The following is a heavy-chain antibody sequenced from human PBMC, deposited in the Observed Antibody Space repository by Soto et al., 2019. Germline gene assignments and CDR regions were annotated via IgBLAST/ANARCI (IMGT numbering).Heavy chain of an antibody. V-gene: IGHV3-64*01. CDR1: GFTFSSYA. J-gene: IGHJ4*02. Sequence: EVQLVESGGGLVQPGGSLRLSCAASGFTFSSYAMQWVLQAPGKGLEYVSAISSNGGSTYYANSLKGRFTISRDNSKNTLYLQMGSLRAEDMAVYYCARMGRRLRLGYYYFDYWGQGTLVTVSS. CDR2: ISSNGGST. D-gene: IGHD4-17*01. CDR3: ARMGRRLRLGYYYFDY.